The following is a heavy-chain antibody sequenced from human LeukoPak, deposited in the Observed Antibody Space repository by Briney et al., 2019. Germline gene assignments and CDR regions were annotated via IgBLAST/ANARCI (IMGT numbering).Heavy chain of an antibody. CDR2: ISGSGGST. CDR1: GFSFSSYG. Sequence: GGTLRLSCEASGFSFSSYGMSWVRQAPGKGLEWVSAISGSGGSTYYADSVKGRFTISRDNSKNTLYLQMNSLRAEDTAVYYCAAALLLWFGELLNDAFDIWGQGTMVTVSS. J-gene: IGHJ3*02. D-gene: IGHD3-10*01. CDR3: AAALLLWFGELLNDAFDI. V-gene: IGHV3-23*01.